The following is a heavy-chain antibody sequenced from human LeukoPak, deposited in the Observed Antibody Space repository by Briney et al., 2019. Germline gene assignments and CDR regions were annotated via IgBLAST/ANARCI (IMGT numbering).Heavy chain of an antibody. CDR1: GFTFSSYG. CDR3: AKEGDSSGYYSTYFDY. Sequence: GGSLRLSCAASGFTFSSYGMHWVRQAPGKGLEWVAFIRYDGSNKYYADPVKGRFTISRDNSKNTLYLQMNSLRAEDTAVYYCAKEGDSSGYYSTYFDYWGQGTLVTVSS. V-gene: IGHV3-30*02. D-gene: IGHD3-22*01. CDR2: IRYDGSNK. J-gene: IGHJ4*02.